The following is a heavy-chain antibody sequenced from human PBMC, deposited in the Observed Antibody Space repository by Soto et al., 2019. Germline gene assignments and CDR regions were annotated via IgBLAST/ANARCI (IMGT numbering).Heavy chain of an antibody. CDR3: ARDRYCTNGVCYIEGVGPFDP. D-gene: IGHD2-8*01. CDR2: ISAYNGNT. V-gene: IGHV1-18*01. J-gene: IGHJ5*02. CDR1: GYTFTSYG. Sequence: GASVKVSCKSSGYTFTSYGISWVRQSPGQGLEWMGWISAYNGNTNYAQKLQGRVTMTTDTSTSTAYMELRSLRSDDAAVYYCARDRYCTNGVCYIEGVGPFDPWGQGTLVTVSS.